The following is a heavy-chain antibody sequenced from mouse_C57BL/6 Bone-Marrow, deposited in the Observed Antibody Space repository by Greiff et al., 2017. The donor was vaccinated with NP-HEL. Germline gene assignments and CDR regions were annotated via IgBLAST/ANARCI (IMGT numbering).Heavy chain of an antibody. CDR1: GFNIKDDY. CDR3: TTGGSYGGY. J-gene: IGHJ2*01. D-gene: IGHD1-1*02. Sequence: VQLKQSGAELVRPGASVKLSCTASGFNIKDDYMHWVKQRPEQGPEWIGWIDPENGDTEYASKFQGKATITADTSSNTAYLQRSSLTSEDTAVYYCTTGGSYGGYWGQGTTLTVSS. CDR2: IDPENGDT. V-gene: IGHV14-4*01.